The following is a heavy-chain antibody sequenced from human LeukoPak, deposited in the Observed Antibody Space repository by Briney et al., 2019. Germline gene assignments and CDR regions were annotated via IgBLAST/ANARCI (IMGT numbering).Heavy chain of an antibody. V-gene: IGHV3-7*01. J-gene: IGHJ4*02. CDR2: IKPDGSEK. Sequence: GGSLRLSCAASGFTFSSYAMSWVRQAPGKGLEWVANIKPDGSEKYYVDSVKSRFTISRDNAKNSLYLQMNSLRADDTAVYYCARSRSGGYWGQGTLVTVSS. CDR3: ARSRSGGY. CDR1: GFTFSSYA. D-gene: IGHD2-2*01.